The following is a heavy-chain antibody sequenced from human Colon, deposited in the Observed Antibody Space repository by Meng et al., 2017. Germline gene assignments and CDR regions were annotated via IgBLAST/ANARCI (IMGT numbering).Heavy chain of an antibody. CDR3: ARDSGRYGDNYFDY. CDR2: IIPIFGTA. J-gene: IGHJ4*02. Sequence: SAKVSCKASGGTFSSYAISWVRQAPGQGLEWMGGIIPIFGTANYAQKFQGRVTITADKSTSTAYMELSSLRSEDTAVYYCARDSGRYGDNYFDYWGQGTLVTVSS. V-gene: IGHV1-69*06. CDR1: GGTFSSYA. D-gene: IGHD4-17*01.